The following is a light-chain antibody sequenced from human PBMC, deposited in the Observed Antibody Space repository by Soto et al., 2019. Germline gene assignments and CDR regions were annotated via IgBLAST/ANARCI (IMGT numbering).Light chain of an antibody. CDR3: QQRSNWPIT. V-gene: IGKV3-11*01. Sequence: EIVLTQSPATLSLSPGERATLSCRASQSVSSYLAWYQQKPGQAPRLLIYDASSRATGIPARFSGSGSVTDFTLTISSLEPEDFAVYSCQQRSNWPITFGQGTRLEIK. CDR2: DAS. CDR1: QSVSSY. J-gene: IGKJ5*01.